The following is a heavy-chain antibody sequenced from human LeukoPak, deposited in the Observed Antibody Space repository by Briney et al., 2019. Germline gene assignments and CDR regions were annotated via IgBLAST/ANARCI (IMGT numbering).Heavy chain of an antibody. V-gene: IGHV1-69*13. CDR1: GGTFSSYA. CDR2: IIPIFGTA. J-gene: IGHJ4*02. Sequence: SVKVSCKASGGTFSSYAISWVRQAPGQGLEWMGGIIPIFGTANYAQKFQGRVTITAGESTSTAYMELSSLRSEDTAVYYCARGGSGSYYNSDFDYWGQGTLVTVSS. D-gene: IGHD3-10*01. CDR3: ARGGSGSYYNSDFDY.